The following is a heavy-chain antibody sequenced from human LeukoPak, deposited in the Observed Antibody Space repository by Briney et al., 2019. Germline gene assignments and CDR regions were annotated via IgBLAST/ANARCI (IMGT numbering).Heavy chain of an antibody. Sequence: ASVKVSCKASGYTFSSYAMNWVRQAPGQGLEWMGWINTNSGNPAYAQGFTGRFVFSLDTSVSTVYLQISSLKAEDTAVYYCAIVAVAGTGRGCWGQGTLVTVSS. V-gene: IGHV7-4-1*02. CDR2: INTNSGNP. J-gene: IGHJ4*02. CDR1: GYTFSSYA. D-gene: IGHD6-19*01. CDR3: AIVAVAGTGRGC.